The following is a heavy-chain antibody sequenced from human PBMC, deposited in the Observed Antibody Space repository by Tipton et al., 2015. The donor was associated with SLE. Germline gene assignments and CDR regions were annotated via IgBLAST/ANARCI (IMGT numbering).Heavy chain of an antibody. V-gene: IGHV4-59*08. Sequence: TLSLTCTVSGGSIRSYYWSWIRQPPGKGLEWIGYIYYSGSTNYNPSLKSRVAISVDTSKNQFSLKLSSVTAADTAVYYCARHYGAAGAFDIWGQGTMVTVSS. CDR3: ARHYGAAGAFDI. CDR2: IYYSGST. D-gene: IGHD6-25*01. J-gene: IGHJ3*02. CDR1: GGSIRSYY.